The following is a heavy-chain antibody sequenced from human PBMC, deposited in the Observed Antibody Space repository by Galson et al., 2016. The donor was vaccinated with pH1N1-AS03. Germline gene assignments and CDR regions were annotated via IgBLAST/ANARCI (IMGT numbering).Heavy chain of an antibody. D-gene: IGHD2-21*01. CDR1: GYSFTTYW. CDR2: IYPGDSDT. Sequence: QSGAEVKKPGESLKISCKVSGYSFTTYWIGWVRQMPGKGLEWMGFIYPGDSDTRYSPSFQGQVSISADKSISTAFLQWTSLKASDSPMYYCARHLPEYCGGNHCYFIDYWCQGTLVTVSS. V-gene: IGHV5-51*01. CDR3: ARHLPEYCGGNHCYFIDY. J-gene: IGHJ4*02.